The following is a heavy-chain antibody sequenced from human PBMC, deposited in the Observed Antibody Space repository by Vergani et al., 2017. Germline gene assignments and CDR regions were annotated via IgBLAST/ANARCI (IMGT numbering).Heavy chain of an antibody. CDR3: AKELESAAYDY. V-gene: IGHV3-43*02. D-gene: IGHD2-15*01. Sequence: EVQLVESGGGLVQPGRSLRLSCTASGFTFGDYAMSWFRQAPGKSPEWVALISWDGGSTNYAGSVKGRFTVSRDNSKNSLFLQLNSLTIDDTALYFCAKELESAAYDYWGQGTLVTVSS. CDR1: GFTFGDYA. CDR2: ISWDGGST. J-gene: IGHJ4*02.